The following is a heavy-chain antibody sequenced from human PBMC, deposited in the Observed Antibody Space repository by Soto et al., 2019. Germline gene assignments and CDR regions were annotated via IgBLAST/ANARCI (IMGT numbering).Heavy chain of an antibody. CDR3: ARHAGSCSSTSCYYPDFDY. V-gene: IGHV4-59*08. D-gene: IGHD2-2*01. CDR2: IYYSGST. J-gene: IGHJ4*02. CDR1: GGSISSYY. Sequence: PSETLSLTCTVSGGSISSYYWSWIRQPPEKGLEWIGYIYYSGSTNYNPSLKRRVTISVDTSKNQFSLKLSSVTAADTAVYYCARHAGSCSSTSCYYPDFDYWGQGTLVTVSS.